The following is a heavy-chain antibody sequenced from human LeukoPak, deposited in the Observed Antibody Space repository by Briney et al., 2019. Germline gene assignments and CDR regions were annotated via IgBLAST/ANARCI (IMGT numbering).Heavy chain of an antibody. J-gene: IGHJ4*02. D-gene: IGHD3-9*01. CDR3: ARHDILTGYASLDY. Sequence: PSETLSLTCTVSGGSISTYYWSWIRQPPGKGLEWIGYFYYSGSTIYNPSLKSRVSISVDTSKNQFSLKLRSVTAADTAVYYCARHDILTGYASLDYWGQGTLVTVSS. CDR2: FYYSGST. V-gene: IGHV4-59*08. CDR1: GGSISTYY.